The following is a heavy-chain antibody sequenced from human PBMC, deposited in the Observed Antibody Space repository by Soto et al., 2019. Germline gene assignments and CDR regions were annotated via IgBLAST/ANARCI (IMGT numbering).Heavy chain of an antibody. V-gene: IGHV3-23*01. CDR2: MSGNGGRI. J-gene: IGHJ4*02. Sequence: EVQLLESGGGLVQPGGSLRLSCAVSGFTFSNYAMTWVRQAPGKGLEWVSLMSGNGGRIVYADSVKGRFTISRDNSKNTLYLQMNSLRAEDTAVYYCAKPSQDYYDSSGYRDYWGQGTLVTVSS. CDR1: GFTFSNYA. D-gene: IGHD3-22*01. CDR3: AKPSQDYYDSSGYRDY.